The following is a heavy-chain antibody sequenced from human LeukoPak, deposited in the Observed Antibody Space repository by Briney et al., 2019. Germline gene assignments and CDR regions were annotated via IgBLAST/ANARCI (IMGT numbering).Heavy chain of an antibody. CDR3: ASLSSGSAFDM. CDR1: GGSLSSYY. Sequence: SETLSLTCSVPGGSLSSYYWSWLRQPAGKGLEWIGRMYTSGSTNYNPSRKSRVTMSLDTSKNPFSLQLSSVTAADTAVYYCASLSSGSAFDMWGQGTMVTVSS. J-gene: IGHJ3*02. D-gene: IGHD3-22*01. CDR2: MYTSGST. V-gene: IGHV4-4*07.